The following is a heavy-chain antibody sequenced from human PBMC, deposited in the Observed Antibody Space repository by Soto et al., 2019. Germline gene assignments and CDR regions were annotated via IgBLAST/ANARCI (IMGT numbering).Heavy chain of an antibody. J-gene: IGHJ4*01. CDR3: AKEAPSGYSLGY. CDR2: IHHTETP. Sequence: PSETLSLTCAVSGDSVSSGRWWSWVRQPPGKGLEWVGEIHHTETPNYNPSLKSRVTISIDKSKNQVSLKLNPVTGADTAVYYCAKEAPSGYSLGYWGQGTLVTVS. CDR1: GDSVSSGRW. D-gene: IGHD5-12*01. V-gene: IGHV4-4*02.